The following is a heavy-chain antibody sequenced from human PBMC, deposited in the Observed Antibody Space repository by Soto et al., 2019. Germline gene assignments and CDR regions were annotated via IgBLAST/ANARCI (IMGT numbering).Heavy chain of an antibody. CDR3: TGRKRYEDCSSNRCHLTF. V-gene: IGHV4-39*01. J-gene: IGHJ1*01. CDR1: GGSISGSTYY. D-gene: IGHD6-13*01. Sequence: SETLSLTCTVSGGSISGSTYYWGWIRQPPGKGLEWIASISYSGNTFYNPSLKSRVTISVDRPNNQFSLKMAYVTAADTAVYYCTGRKRYEDCSSNRCHLTFWGQGTLVTVSS. CDR2: ISYSGNT.